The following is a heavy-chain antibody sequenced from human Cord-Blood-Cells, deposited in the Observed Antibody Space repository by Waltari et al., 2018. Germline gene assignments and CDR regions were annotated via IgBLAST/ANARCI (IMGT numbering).Heavy chain of an antibody. D-gene: IGHD1-26*01. J-gene: IGHJ4*02. CDR1: GFTFSSYW. CDR3: ASHSGSYYYFDY. CDR2: IKQDGSEK. V-gene: IGHV3-7*01. Sequence: EVQLVASGGGLVQPGGSLRLSCAAYGFTFSSYWMRWVRQAPGKGLEWVANIKQDGSEKYYVDSVKGRFTISRDNAKNSLYLQMNSLRAEDTAVYYCASHSGSYYYFDYWGQGTLVTVSS.